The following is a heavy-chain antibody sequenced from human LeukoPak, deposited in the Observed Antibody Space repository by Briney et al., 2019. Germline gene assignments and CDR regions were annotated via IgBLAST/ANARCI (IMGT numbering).Heavy chain of an antibody. CDR1: GGTFSSYA. V-gene: IGHV1-69*01. J-gene: IGHJ6*02. Sequence: ASVKVSCKASGGTFSSYAISWVRQAPGQGLEWMGGIIPIFGTANYAQKFQGRVTVTADESTSTAYMELSSLRSEDTAVYYCARGSPLYYGSGSYDYGMDVWGQGTTVTVSS. D-gene: IGHD3-10*01. CDR2: IIPIFGTA. CDR3: ARGSPLYYGSGSYDYGMDV.